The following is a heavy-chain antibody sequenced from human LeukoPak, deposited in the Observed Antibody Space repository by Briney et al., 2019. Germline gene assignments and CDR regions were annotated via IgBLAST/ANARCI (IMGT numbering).Heavy chain of an antibody. CDR1: GFTLSIYA. CDR2: ISGSCCRT. J-gene: IGHJ4*02. V-gene: IGHV3-23*01. Sequence: GGSLRLSCAASGFTLSIYAMSWGRQAPGKGLEWVSAISGSCCRTYYADSVKGRFTISRDNSKNTLYLQMNSLRAEDTAVYYCAKDLFLQKWGQGTLVTVSS. CDR3: AKDLFLQK.